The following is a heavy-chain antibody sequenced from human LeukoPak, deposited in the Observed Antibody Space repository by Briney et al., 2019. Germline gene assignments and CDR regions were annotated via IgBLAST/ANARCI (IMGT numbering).Heavy chain of an antibody. CDR2: IYYSGST. Sequence: SETLSLTCTVSGGSISSSNFYWSWIRQPPGKGLEWIGYIYYSGSTNYNPSLKSRVTISVDTSKNQFSLKLSSVTAADTAVYYCARVFRGYFDYWGQGTLVTVSS. CDR1: GGSISSSNFY. CDR3: ARVFRGYFDY. J-gene: IGHJ4*02. V-gene: IGHV4-61*01. D-gene: IGHD3-10*01.